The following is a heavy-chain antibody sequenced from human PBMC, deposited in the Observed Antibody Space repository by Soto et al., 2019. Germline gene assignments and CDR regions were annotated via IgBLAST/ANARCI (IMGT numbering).Heavy chain of an antibody. D-gene: IGHD2-2*01. CDR2: INHSGST. CDR1: GGSFSGYY. J-gene: IGHJ6*02. Sequence: SLTCAVYGGSFSGYYWSWIRQPPGKGLEWIGEINHSGSTNYNPSLKSRVTISVGTSKNQFSLKLSSVTAADTAVYYCARGGIAGIVVVPAAPRGYYYYGMDVWGQGTTVTVSS. CDR3: ARGGIAGIVVVPAAPRGYYYYGMDV. V-gene: IGHV4-34*01.